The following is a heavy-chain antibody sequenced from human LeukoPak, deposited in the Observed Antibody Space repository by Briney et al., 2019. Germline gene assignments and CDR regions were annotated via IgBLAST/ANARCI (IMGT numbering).Heavy chain of an antibody. V-gene: IGHV4-34*01. CDR1: GVSFSGYY. Sequence: SETLSLTCAVYGVSFSGYYWSWLRQPPGKGLEWFGEINHSGSTNYNPSLKSRVTISVDTSKNQFSLKLSSVTAADTAVYYCARLGAYYYYMDVWGKGTTVTVSS. CDR3: ARLGAYYYYMDV. CDR2: INHSGST. J-gene: IGHJ6*03. D-gene: IGHD3-16*01.